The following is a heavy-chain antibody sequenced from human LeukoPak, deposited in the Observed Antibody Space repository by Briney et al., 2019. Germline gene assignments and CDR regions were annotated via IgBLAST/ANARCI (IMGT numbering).Heavy chain of an antibody. CDR2: ITWDGGNI. CDR1: GFTFGDYT. Sequence: QPGRSLRLSCVTSGFTFGDYTMHWVRQVPGKGLEWLSGITWDGGNIAYADSVKGRFNISRDNAKSSLYLQMNSLRNEDMAFYFCAKGYTFHGVAHDSGYFDYWGQGTLVTVSS. D-gene: IGHD3-3*01. V-gene: IGHV3-9*03. CDR3: AKGYTFHGVAHDSGYFDY. J-gene: IGHJ4*02.